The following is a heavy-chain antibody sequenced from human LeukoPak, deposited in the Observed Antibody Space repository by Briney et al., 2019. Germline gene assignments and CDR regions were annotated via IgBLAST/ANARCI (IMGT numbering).Heavy chain of an antibody. D-gene: IGHD2-15*01. CDR1: GYTFTSYG. CDR2: ISAYNGNT. Sequence: ASVKVSCMASGYTFTSYGFRWVRQAPGQGLEWMGWISAYNGNTNYVQKLQGRVTMTTDTSTSTAYMELRSLRSDDTAVYYCARDYCSGGSCRFDHWGQGTLVTVSS. CDR3: ARDYCSGGSCRFDH. V-gene: IGHV1-18*01. J-gene: IGHJ4*02.